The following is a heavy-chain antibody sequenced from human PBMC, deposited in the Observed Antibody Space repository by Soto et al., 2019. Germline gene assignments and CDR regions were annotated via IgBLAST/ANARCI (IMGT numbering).Heavy chain of an antibody. CDR1: GGSISSYY. CDR3: ARDSAGSGKNKWFDP. V-gene: IGHV4-59*01. D-gene: IGHD3-10*01. Sequence: QVPLQESGPRLVKPSETLSLTCTVSGGSISSYYWSWVRQPPGKEMEWIGYIYYTGSTYYNPSLKSRVTMSIDTSRNQFLLQLNSVTAADTAVYYCARDSAGSGKNKWFDPWGQGTLVTVSS. CDR2: IYYTGST. J-gene: IGHJ5*02.